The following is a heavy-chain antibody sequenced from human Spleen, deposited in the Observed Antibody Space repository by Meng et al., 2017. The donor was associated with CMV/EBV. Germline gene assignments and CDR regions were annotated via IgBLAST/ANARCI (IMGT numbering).Heavy chain of an antibody. CDR3: ARGQTDFDS. Sequence: LSLTCAVYGGSLTDYYWSWIRQSPEKGLEWIGDISHSGRTNYIPSLKSRVTISVDTSNNQFSLKVTSVTAADTAVYYCARGQTDFDSWGQGTLVTVSS. J-gene: IGHJ4*02. V-gene: IGHV4-34*01. CDR2: ISHSGRT. CDR1: GGSLTDYY.